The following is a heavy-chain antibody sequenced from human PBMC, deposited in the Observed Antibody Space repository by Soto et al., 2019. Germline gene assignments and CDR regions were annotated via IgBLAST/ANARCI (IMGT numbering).Heavy chain of an antibody. CDR2: ISSSSSYI. V-gene: IGHV3-21*01. J-gene: IGHJ6*02. D-gene: IGHD5-12*01. CDR1: GFTFSSYS. Sequence: GGSLRLSCAASGFTFSSYSMNWVRQAPGKGLEWVSSISSSSSYIYYADSVKGRFTISRDNAKNSLYLQMNSLRAEDTAVYYCARDVAGVGRYGGYEDYYYGMDVWGQGTTVTVSS. CDR3: ARDVAGVGRYGGYEDYYYGMDV.